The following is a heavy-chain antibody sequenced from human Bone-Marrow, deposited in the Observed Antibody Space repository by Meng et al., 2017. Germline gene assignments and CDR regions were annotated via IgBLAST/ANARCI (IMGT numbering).Heavy chain of an antibody. V-gene: IGHV1-46*01. CDR1: GYTFTTYY. D-gene: IGHD3-10*01. CDR2: INPSGGSA. Sequence: ASVKVSCKTSGYTFTTYYIHWVRQAPGQGLEWMGIINPSGGSATYAQKFQGRVTMTRDTSTTTVYMELSSLRSEDTAVYYCARVPMGTRSHWFDPWGQGTLVTVSS. J-gene: IGHJ5*02. CDR3: ARVPMGTRSHWFDP.